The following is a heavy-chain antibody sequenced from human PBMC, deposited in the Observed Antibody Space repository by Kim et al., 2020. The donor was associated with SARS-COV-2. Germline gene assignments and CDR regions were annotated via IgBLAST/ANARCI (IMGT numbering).Heavy chain of an antibody. CDR1: GGSISRYS. J-gene: IGHJ5*02. CDR2: IYYSGST. Sequence: SETLSLTCSVSGGSISRYSWSWIRQPPGKGLEWIAYIYYSGSTNYNPSLKSRVAISVDTSKNQLSLKLSSVTAADSAVYYCARDCSSTTCNGGGVWFDPWGQGTLVTVSS. V-gene: IGHV4-59*01. D-gene: IGHD2-2*01. CDR3: ARDCSSTTCNGGGVWFDP.